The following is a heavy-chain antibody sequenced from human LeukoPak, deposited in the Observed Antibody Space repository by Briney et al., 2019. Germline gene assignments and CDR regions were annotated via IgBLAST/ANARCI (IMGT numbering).Heavy chain of an antibody. J-gene: IGHJ5*02. Sequence: SETLSLTCTVSGGSISSYYWSWLRQPPGKGLEWIGEINHSGSTNFNPSLKSRVTISVDTSKNQFSLKLSSVTAADTAVYYCARGWRIQLLGSYWFDPWGQGTLVTVSS. CDR2: INHSGST. V-gene: IGHV4-34*01. CDR1: GGSISSYY. CDR3: ARGWRIQLLGSYWFDP. D-gene: IGHD5-18*01.